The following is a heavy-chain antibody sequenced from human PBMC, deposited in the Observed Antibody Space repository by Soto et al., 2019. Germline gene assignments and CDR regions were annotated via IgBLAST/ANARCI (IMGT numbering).Heavy chain of an antibody. V-gene: IGHV4-34*01. CDR3: ARAGPGDYDY. J-gene: IGHJ4*02. Sequence: SETLSLTCAVYGGSFSGYYWSWIRQPPGKGLEWIGEINHSGSTNYNPSLKSRVTISVDTSKNQFSLKLSSVTAADTAVYYCARAGPGDYDYWGQGTLVTVSS. CDR2: INHSGST. CDR1: GGSFSGYY.